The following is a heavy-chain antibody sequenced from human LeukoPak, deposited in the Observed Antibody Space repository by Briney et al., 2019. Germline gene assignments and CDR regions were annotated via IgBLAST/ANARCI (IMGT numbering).Heavy chain of an antibody. CDR2: ISYSGTT. V-gene: IGHV4-39*02. CDR3: ARPTRTATIGFDY. Sequence: SETLSLTCTVSGGSISSSSYYWGWLRQPPGKGLEWIGSISYSGTTYYNPSLKSRLTISVDTSKNHFSLKLSSVTAADTAMYYCARPTRTATIGFDYWGQGTLVTVSS. D-gene: IGHD5-24*01. CDR1: GGSISSSSYY. J-gene: IGHJ4*02.